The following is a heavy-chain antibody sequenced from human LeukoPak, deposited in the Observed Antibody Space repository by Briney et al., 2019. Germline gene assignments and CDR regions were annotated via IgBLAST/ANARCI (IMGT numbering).Heavy chain of an antibody. D-gene: IGHD6-6*01. CDR1: GVTSNY. V-gene: IGHV3-66*02. CDR3: AGGGEAARSLHY. CDR2: IYNGGTT. Sequence: PGGSLRLSCAASGVTSNYFTWVRQSPGKGLEWVSVIYNGGTTYYADSVKGRFTISRDNSKSTLFVYLQMNSLRTDDTAVYYYAGGGEAARSLHYWGQGTLVTVSS. J-gene: IGHJ4*02.